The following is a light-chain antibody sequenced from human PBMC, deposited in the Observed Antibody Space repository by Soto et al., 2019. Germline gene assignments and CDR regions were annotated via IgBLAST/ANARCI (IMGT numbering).Light chain of an antibody. J-gene: IGLJ3*02. Sequence: QSVVTQPPSASGTPGQRVTISCSGSSSNIGSNIVNWYQQFPGTAPKLLIYDNNQRPSGVPDRFSGSKSGTSASLAISGLQSEDEADYYCEAWNDTLDGRVFGGGTKLTVL. CDR3: EAWNDTLDGRV. CDR2: DNN. V-gene: IGLV1-44*01. CDR1: SSNIGSNI.